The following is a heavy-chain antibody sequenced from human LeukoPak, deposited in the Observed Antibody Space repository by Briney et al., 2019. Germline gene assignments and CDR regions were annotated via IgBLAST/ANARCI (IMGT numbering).Heavy chain of an antibody. CDR2: VSGSGAHT. CDR1: GFTFSSYA. J-gene: IGHJ4*02. Sequence: GGSLRLSCAASGFTFSSYAMTWVRQAPGKGLQWVSAVSGSGAHTYYADSVKGRFTISRDNSKNTLYLVMNSLRAEDTAVYYCAKAENWRGYFDWLLFFDYWGQGTLVTVSS. V-gene: IGHV3-23*01. CDR3: AKAENWRGYFDWLLFFDY. D-gene: IGHD3-9*01.